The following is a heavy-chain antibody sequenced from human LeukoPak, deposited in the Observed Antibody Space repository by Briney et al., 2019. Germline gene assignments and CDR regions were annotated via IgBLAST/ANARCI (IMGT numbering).Heavy chain of an antibody. V-gene: IGHV3-23*01. CDR2: ISGSGDIT. CDR3: AKVSRFAVVPAAMLDY. CDR1: GFTFRSYA. D-gene: IGHD2-2*01. J-gene: IGHJ4*02. Sequence: GGSLRLSCAASGFTFRSYAMSWVRQAPGKGLEWVSAISGSGDITYYADSVKGRFSMSRDNFKNTLYLQMNSLRAEDTAVYYYAKVSRFAVVPAAMLDYWGQGIQVTVSS.